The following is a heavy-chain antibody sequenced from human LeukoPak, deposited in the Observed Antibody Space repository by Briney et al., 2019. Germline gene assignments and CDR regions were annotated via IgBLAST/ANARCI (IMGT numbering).Heavy chain of an antibody. CDR1: GFTFSSYG. Sequence: GGSLRLSCAASGFTFSSYGMSWVRQAPGKGLEWVSGISGSGGSTYYADSVKGRFTISRDNSKNTLYLQVNSLRAEDTAVYYCASATPANDYWGQGTLVTVSS. J-gene: IGHJ4*02. CDR2: ISGSGGST. V-gene: IGHV3-23*01. CDR3: ASATPANDY.